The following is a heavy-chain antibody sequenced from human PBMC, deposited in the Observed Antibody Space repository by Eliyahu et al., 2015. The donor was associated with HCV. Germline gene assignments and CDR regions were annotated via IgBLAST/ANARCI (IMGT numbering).Heavy chain of an antibody. Sequence: QVTLRESGPALVXPTQTLTLTCTFSGFSLXTSGMCVSWIRQPPGKALEWLALIDWDDDKYXSTSLKTRLTXXKDTSKNQVVLTMTNXDPVDTATYYCARTPRGDYYYDSSGEYGMDVWGQGTTVTVSS. D-gene: IGHD3-22*01. CDR3: ARTPRGDYYYDSSGEYGMDV. CDR2: IDWDDDK. CDR1: GFSLXTSGMC. V-gene: IGHV2-70*01. J-gene: IGHJ6*02.